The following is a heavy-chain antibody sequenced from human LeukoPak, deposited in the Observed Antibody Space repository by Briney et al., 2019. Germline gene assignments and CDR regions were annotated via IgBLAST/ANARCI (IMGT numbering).Heavy chain of an antibody. J-gene: IGHJ4*02. CDR3: TRGRDTTGYFVY. Sequence: ASVKVSCKASGYTFTKYTVKWGRLAPGQWLELMGWIDTNTGNPTYAQGSAGRFVFSLDTSVTTTYLQISSLKAEDTAVYYCTRGRDTTGYFVYWGQGTLVTVSS. CDR2: IDTNTGNP. V-gene: IGHV7-4-1*02. D-gene: IGHD3-22*01. CDR1: GYTFTKYT.